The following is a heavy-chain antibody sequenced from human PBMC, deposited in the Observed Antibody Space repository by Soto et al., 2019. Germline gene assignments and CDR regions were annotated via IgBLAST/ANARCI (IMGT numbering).Heavy chain of an antibody. V-gene: IGHV3-7*01. J-gene: IGHJ6*02. CDR3: ARGNWNYYYGFDV. CDR2: IKPDGSEQ. Sequence: GGSLRLSCAASEFTFDKYYMTWVRQAPGKWPEWVANIKPDGSEQYYVDSVKGRFTISRDNANNSLYLQMNSLRAEDTAVYFCARGNWNYYYGFDVWGQGXTVTVSS. D-gene: IGHD1-20*01. CDR1: EFTFDKYY.